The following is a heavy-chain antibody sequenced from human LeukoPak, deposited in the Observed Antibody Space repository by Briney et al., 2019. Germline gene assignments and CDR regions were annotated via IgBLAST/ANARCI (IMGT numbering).Heavy chain of an antibody. CDR3: ARSGYCSSTSCYGLGRYYYYMGV. CDR2: ISAYNGNT. Sequence: GASVKVSCKASGYTFTSYGISWVRQAPGQGLEWMGWISAYNGNTNYAQKLQGRVTMTTDTSTSTAYMELRSLRSDDTAVYYCARSGYCSSTSCYGLGRYYYYMGVWGKGTTVTVSS. V-gene: IGHV1-18*01. D-gene: IGHD2-2*01. J-gene: IGHJ6*03. CDR1: GYTFTSYG.